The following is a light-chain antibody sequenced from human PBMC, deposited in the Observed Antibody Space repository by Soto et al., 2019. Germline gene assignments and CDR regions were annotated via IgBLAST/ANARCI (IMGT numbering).Light chain of an antibody. J-gene: IGKJ2*01. CDR2: GAS. Sequence: EIVMTQSPATLSVSPGERATLSCRASQSVSSNLAWYQQKPGQAPRLLIYGASTRATGIPARFSGSGSGTEFTLTISSLQSEAFAVYYCQQYKNWPPHTFGQGTKLDIK. V-gene: IGKV3-15*01. CDR1: QSVSSN. CDR3: QQYKNWPPHT.